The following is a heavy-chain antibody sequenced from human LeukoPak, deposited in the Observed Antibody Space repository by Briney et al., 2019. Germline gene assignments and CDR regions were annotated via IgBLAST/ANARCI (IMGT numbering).Heavy chain of an antibody. J-gene: IGHJ3*02. CDR1: GFTFDDYA. CDR3: AKTTGTNDAFDI. Sequence: GGSLRLSCAASGFTFDDYAMHWVRQAPGKGLEWVSSISTNSGSMDYADSMKGRFVISRDNAKNFLYLQMNSLRPEDTALYYCAKTTGTNDAFDIWGQGTMVTVSS. D-gene: IGHD1-1*01. CDR2: ISTNSGSM. V-gene: IGHV3-9*01.